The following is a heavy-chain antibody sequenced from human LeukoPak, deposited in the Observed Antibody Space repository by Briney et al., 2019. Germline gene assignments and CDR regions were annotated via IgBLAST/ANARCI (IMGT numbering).Heavy chain of an antibody. D-gene: IGHD1-26*01. Sequence: PGGSLRLSCAASGFTFDDYDMHWVRQAPGKGLEWVSGISWNSGSIGYADSVKGRFTISRDNAKNSLYLQMNSLRAEDTALYYCAKDFGGSYGYYFDYWGQGTLVTVSS. CDR3: AKDFGGSYGYYFDY. CDR1: GFTFDDYD. CDR2: ISWNSGSI. J-gene: IGHJ4*02. V-gene: IGHV3-9*01.